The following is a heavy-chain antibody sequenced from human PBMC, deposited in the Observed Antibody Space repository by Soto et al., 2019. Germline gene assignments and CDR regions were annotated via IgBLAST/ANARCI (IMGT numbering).Heavy chain of an antibody. CDR1: GFTFSSYG. CDR2: ISYDGSNK. CDR3: AKDRSLAY. Sequence: PGGSLGLSCAASGFTFSSYGMHWVRQAPGKGLEWVAVISYDGSNKYYADSVKGRFTISRDNSKNTLYLQMNSLRAEDTAVYYCAKDRSLAYWGQGTLVTVSS. V-gene: IGHV3-30*18. J-gene: IGHJ4*02.